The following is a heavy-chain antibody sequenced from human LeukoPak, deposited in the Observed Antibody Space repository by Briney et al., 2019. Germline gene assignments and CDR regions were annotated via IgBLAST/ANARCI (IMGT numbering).Heavy chain of an antibody. CDR3: AKAPVTSCRGAFCYPFDY. CDR2: MSGSDDGR. Sequence: GGSLSLLCATSGFSVSSYAMSWVRQATGKGLEWVSAMSGSDDGRYYAASVRGPFTISRDTSRSTLYLQMNSLRAEDAAFYYCAKAPVTSCRGAFCYPFDYWGQGTLVTVSS. CDR1: GFSVSSYA. J-gene: IGHJ4*02. D-gene: IGHD2-15*01. V-gene: IGHV3-23*01.